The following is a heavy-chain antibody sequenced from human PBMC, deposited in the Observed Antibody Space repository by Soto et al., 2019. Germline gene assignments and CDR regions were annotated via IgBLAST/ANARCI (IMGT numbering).Heavy chain of an antibody. Sequence: QVQLQESGPGLVKSSQTLSLTCTVSGVSMSRGGYYWSWIRQLPGRGLEWIGYIKYSGSTHSNPSLKSRVTMSVDMSMNQCSLNLSSVTAADTAVYYCARDATPFDYWGQGTRVTVSS. CDR2: IKYSGST. V-gene: IGHV4-31*03. CDR1: GVSMSRGGYY. CDR3: ARDATPFDY. J-gene: IGHJ4*02. D-gene: IGHD2-15*01.